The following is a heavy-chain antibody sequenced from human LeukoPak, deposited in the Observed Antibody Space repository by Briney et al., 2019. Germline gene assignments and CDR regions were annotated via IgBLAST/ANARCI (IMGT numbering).Heavy chain of an antibody. CDR1: GFTFSSYA. V-gene: IGHV3-23*01. J-gene: IGHJ4*02. Sequence: GGSLRLSCAASGFTFSSYAMSWVRQAPGKGLEWVSAISGSGGSTYYANSVKGRFTISRDNSKNTLYLQMNSLRAEDTAVYYCAKGGGVSLYCSSTSCYKPLDYWSQGTLVTVSS. CDR2: ISGSGGST. D-gene: IGHD2-2*02. CDR3: AKGGGVSLYCSSTSCYKPLDY.